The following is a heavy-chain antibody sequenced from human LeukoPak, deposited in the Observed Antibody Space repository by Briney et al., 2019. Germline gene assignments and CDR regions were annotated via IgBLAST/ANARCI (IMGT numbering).Heavy chain of an antibody. CDR2: ISWNSGVI. J-gene: IGHJ4*02. D-gene: IGHD3-10*01. V-gene: IGHV3-9*01. CDR1: GFKFGDYA. Sequence: TGGSLRLSCAASGFKFGDYAMHWVRQAPGKGLECVSGISWNSGVIDYADSVKGRFTISRDNAKNSLYLQMNSLRVEDTALYYCAKVRPPGSYYNLAIDYWGQGTLVTVSS. CDR3: AKVRPPGSYYNLAIDY.